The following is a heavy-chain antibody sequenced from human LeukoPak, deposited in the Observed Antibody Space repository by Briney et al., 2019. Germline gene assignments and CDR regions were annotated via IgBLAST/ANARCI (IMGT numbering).Heavy chain of an antibody. CDR2: INHSGST. J-gene: IGHJ6*02. CDR3: ARGARLWFGELLQPRYYYGMDV. D-gene: IGHD3-10*01. Sequence: SETLSLTCAVYGGPLSGYYWSWIRQPPGKGLEWIGEINHSGSTNYNPSLKSRVTISVDTSKNQFSLKLSSVTAADTAVYYCARGARLWFGELLQPRYYYGMDVWGQGTTVTVSS. V-gene: IGHV4-34*01. CDR1: GGPLSGYY.